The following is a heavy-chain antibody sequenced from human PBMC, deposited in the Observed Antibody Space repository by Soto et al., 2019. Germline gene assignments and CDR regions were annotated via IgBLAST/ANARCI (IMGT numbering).Heavy chain of an antibody. Sequence: GGSLRLSCAASGFTFSSYVMHWVRQAPGKGLEWVAVIWYDGINKFYADSVKGRFTISRDNSKNTVYLQMNSLRAEDTAVYYCARALYYDFDYWGQGTQVTVSS. J-gene: IGHJ4*02. D-gene: IGHD3-3*01. CDR3: ARALYYDFDY. CDR2: IWYDGINK. CDR1: GFTFSSYV. V-gene: IGHV3-33*01.